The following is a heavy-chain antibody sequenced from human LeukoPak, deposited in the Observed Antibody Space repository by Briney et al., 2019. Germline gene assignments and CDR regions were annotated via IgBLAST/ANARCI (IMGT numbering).Heavy chain of an antibody. CDR3: ARDLSGIYYYYVDV. V-gene: IGHV3-48*04. J-gene: IGHJ6*03. CDR1: GFTLSSYS. CDR2: ISSSSSAI. D-gene: IGHD1-26*01. Sequence: GGSLRLSCAASGFTLSSYSMNWVRQAPGKGLEWVSYISSSSSAIYYADSVKGRFTISRDNAKNSLYLQMNSLRAEDTAVYYCARDLSGIYYYYVDVWGKGTTVTVSS.